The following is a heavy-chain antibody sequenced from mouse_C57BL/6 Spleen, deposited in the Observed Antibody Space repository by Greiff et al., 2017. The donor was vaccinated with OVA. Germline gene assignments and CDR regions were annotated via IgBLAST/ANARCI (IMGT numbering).Heavy chain of an antibody. CDR2: IWSGGST. CDR1: GFSLTSYG. D-gene: IGHD1-1*01. V-gene: IGHV2-2*01. CDR3: ARAPDYYGSSYRYFDV. Sequence: QVQLQQSGPGLVQPSQSLSITCTVSGFSLTSYGVHWVRQSPGKGLEWLGVIWSGGSTDYNAAFISRLSISKDNSKCQVFFKMNSLQADDTAIYYCARAPDYYGSSYRYFDVWGTGTTVTVSS. J-gene: IGHJ1*03.